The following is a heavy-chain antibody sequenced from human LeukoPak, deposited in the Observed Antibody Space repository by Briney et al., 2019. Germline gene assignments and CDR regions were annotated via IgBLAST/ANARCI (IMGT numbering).Heavy chain of an antibody. D-gene: IGHD6-13*01. Sequence: GESLRLSCAASGFTFIIYTMHWDRQAPGKGLKWVTSISYDESTKNYAASAEGRFTISRDSSKDTLYLHMTSLRVEDTAIYYCVRGSRYGSSWYNWLDPWGQGTLVSVLS. CDR3: VRGSRYGSSWYNWLDP. CDR2: ISYDESTK. J-gene: IGHJ5*02. V-gene: IGHV3-30*04. CDR1: GFTFIIYT.